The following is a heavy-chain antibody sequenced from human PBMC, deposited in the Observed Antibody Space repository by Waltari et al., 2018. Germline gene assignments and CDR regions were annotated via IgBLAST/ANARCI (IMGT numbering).Heavy chain of an antibody. Sequence: EVQLVESGGGLVQPGGSLRLSCAASGFTLSSFWVSWARQTPGKGMWGVSNINQDGSGTYYVDSVKCLFTSSRDNAKNSVFLQMNSLRAEDTAVYYCQRGDYWGQGTLVTVSS. CDR3: QRGDY. CDR2: INQDGSGT. V-gene: IGHV3-7*04. J-gene: IGHJ4*02. CDR1: GFTLSSFW.